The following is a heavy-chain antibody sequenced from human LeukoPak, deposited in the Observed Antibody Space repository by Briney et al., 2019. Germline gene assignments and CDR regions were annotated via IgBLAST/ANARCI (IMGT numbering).Heavy chain of an antibody. CDR2: IYTSGST. J-gene: IGHJ4*02. D-gene: IGHD5-18*01. V-gene: IGHV4-4*07. CDR3: ARCPRAYRGYSYGPGGCDY. CDR1: GGSISSYY. Sequence: SETLSLTCTVSGGSISSYYWSWIRQPAGKGLEWIGRIYTSGSTNYNPSLKSRVTMSVDTSKNQFSLKLSSVTAADTAVYYCARCPRAYRGYSYGPGGCDYWGQGTLVTVSS.